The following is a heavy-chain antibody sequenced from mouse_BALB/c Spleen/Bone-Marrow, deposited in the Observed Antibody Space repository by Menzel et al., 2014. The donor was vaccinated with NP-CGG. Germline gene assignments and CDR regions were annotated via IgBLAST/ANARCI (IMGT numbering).Heavy chain of an antibody. CDR2: IFPGTGTT. D-gene: IGHD2-4*01. V-gene: IGHV1S132*01. CDR3: ARKGISTVIATAYYFDY. Sequence: QVQLQQPGAELVKPGASVKLSCKTSGYTFTSYWIQWVKQRPGQGLGWIGEIFPGTGTTYYNEKFKDKATLTIDTSSSTAYMQLNSMTSEDSAVYFCARKGISTVIATAYYFDYWGQGSTLTVSS. CDR1: GYTFTSYW. J-gene: IGHJ2*01.